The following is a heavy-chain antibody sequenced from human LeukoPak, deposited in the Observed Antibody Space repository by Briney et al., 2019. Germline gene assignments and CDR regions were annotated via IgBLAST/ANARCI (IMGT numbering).Heavy chain of an antibody. J-gene: IGHJ4*02. CDR2: INPSGGST. D-gene: IGHD3-22*01. CDR1: GYTFTSYY. CDR3: AKANYYDSSGYYENLDY. V-gene: IGHV1-46*01. Sequence: ASVKVSCKASGYTFTSYYMHWVRQAPGQGLEWMGIINPSGGSTSYAQKFQGRVTMTRDTSTSTVYMELSSLRSEDTAVYYCAKANYYDSSGYYENLDYWGQGTLVTVSS.